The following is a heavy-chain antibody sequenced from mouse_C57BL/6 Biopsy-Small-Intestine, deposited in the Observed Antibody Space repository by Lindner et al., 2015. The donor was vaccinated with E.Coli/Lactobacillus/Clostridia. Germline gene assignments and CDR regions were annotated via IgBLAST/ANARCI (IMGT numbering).Heavy chain of an antibody. CDR3: ARSSLMDF. CDR1: GYTFTDYN. V-gene: IGHV1-18*01. J-gene: IGHJ4*01. CDR2: VNPNNGGT. Sequence: VQLQESGPELVKPGASVKIPCKASGYTFTDYNMDWVKQSHGKSLEWIGNVNPNNGGTIYNQKFKGKATLTVDKSSSSAYMELRSLTSEDTAVYYCARSSLMDFWGQGTSVTVSS.